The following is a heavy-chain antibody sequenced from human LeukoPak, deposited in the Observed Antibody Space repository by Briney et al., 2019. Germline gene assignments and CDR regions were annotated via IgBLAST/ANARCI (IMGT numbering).Heavy chain of an antibody. V-gene: IGHV1-18*01. CDR1: GYTFTSYG. CDR2: ISAYNGNT. J-gene: IGHJ6*02. CDR3: ARDLVLTGYYIGPYGMDV. D-gene: IGHD3-9*01. Sequence: GASVKVSCKASGYTFTSYGISWVRQAPGQGLEWMGWISAYNGNTNYAQKLQGRVTMTTDTSTSTAYMELSSLRSEDTAVYYCARDLVLTGYYIGPYGMDVWGQGTTVTVSS.